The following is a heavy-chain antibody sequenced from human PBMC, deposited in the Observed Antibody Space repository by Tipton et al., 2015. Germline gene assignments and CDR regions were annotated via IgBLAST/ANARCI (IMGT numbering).Heavy chain of an antibody. Sequence: TLSLTCTVAGGSMSSYSWSWIRQSPGKGLEWIGYISDSGTTNSNPSLKSQVTISVDSSTNQFFLILSSVTAADTAVYYCARIRGRYVMDSWGQGSLVSVSS. CDR3: ARIRGRYVMDS. J-gene: IGHJ4*02. CDR2: ISDSGTT. CDR1: GGSMSSYS. D-gene: IGHD3-16*01. V-gene: IGHV4-59*12.